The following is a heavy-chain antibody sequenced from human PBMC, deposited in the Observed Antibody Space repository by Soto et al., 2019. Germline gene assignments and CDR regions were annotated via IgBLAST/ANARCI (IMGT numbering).Heavy chain of an antibody. CDR1: GGSISSSSYY. J-gene: IGHJ6*03. CDR2: IYYSGST. CDR3: ASWAEYSGYDTYYYMDV. Sequence: LSLTCTVSGGSISSSSYYWGWIRQPPGKGLEWIGSIYYSGSTYYNPSLKSRVTISVDTSKNQFSLKLSSVTAADTAVYYCASWAEYSGYDTYYYMDVWGKGTTVTVSS. V-gene: IGHV4-39*01. D-gene: IGHD5-12*01.